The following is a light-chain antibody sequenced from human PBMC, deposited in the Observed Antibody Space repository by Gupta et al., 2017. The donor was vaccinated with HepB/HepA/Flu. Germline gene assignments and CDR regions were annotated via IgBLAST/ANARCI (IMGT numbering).Light chain of an antibody. CDR2: ATS. CDR3: QQYSTSSFT. CDR1: QSLSDTY. J-gene: IGKJ3*01. Sequence: EIVLTQSPGTLSVSPGERATLSCSASQSLSDTYLAWYQQKPGQAPRLVIYATSNRATGIPDRFSGSGSGADFTLTISRLEPEDFAVYYCQQYSTSSFTFGPGTKVDIK. V-gene: IGKV3-20*01.